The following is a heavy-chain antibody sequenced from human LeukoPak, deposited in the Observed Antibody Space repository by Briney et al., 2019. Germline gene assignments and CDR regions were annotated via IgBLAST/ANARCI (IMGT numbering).Heavy chain of an antibody. Sequence: GGSLRLSCGASGFTFSSYAMSWVRQAPGKGLEWVSAISGYGGSTYYADSVKGRFTISRDNSKNTLDLQMNSLRAEDTAVYYCAKDLVVVPAASDAFEIWGQGTMVTVSS. J-gene: IGHJ3*02. CDR2: ISGYGGST. CDR3: AKDLVVVPAASDAFEI. V-gene: IGHV3-23*01. CDR1: GFTFSSYA. D-gene: IGHD2-2*01.